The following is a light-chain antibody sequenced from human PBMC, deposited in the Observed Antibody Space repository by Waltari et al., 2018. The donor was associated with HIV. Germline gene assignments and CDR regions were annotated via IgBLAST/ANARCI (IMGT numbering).Light chain of an antibody. CDR1: SSNVGSDDL. CDR3: CSCPRSGIRYV. V-gene: IGLV2-23*02. Sequence: QSALTQPASVSGSPGHSITISCTGTSSNVGSDDLVSWYQQHPGEAPKLIIYEVPKRPSWVSNRFSGSKSGNTASLTISGLQAEDEADYYCCSCPRSGIRYVFGTGTKVTVL. J-gene: IGLJ1*01. CDR2: EVP.